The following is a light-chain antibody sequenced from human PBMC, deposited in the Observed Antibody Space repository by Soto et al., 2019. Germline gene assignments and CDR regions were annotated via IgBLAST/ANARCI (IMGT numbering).Light chain of an antibody. Sequence: EIVMTQSPDTLSVSPGERATLSCRASQNVGRNVAWYQQRPGQAPRLLIHGTSTRAADIPARFSGSVSGTEFTLTIHSLQTEDFVSYYCQQYNNWPPMSTFGQRTKLE. V-gene: IGKV3-15*01. J-gene: IGKJ2*01. CDR1: QNVGRN. CDR2: GTS. CDR3: QQYNNWPPMST.